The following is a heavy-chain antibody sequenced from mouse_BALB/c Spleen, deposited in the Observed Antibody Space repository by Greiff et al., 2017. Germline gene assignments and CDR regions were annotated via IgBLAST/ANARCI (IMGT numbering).Heavy chain of an antibody. V-gene: IGHV5-9-3*01. J-gene: IGHJ1*01. CDR3: ARQGYYGSSYDWYFDV. CDR1: GFTFSSYA. Sequence: EVKLQESGGGLVKPGGSLKLSCAASGFTFSSYAMSWVRQTPEKRLEWVATISSGGSYTYYPDSVKGRFTISRDNAKNTLYLQMSSLRSEDTAMYYCARQGYYGSSYDWYFDVWGAGTTVTVSS. CDR2: ISSGGSYT. D-gene: IGHD1-1*01.